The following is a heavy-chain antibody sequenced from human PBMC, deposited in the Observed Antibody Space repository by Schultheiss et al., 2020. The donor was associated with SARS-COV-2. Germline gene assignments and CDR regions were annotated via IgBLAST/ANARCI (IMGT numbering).Heavy chain of an antibody. Sequence: SETLSLTCTVSGGSISSSSSYWVWIRQPPGKGLEWIANIYYSGSTYYNPSLKSRVTISADTSKNQFSLKLSSVTAADTAVYYCARGNSGYDFDYWGQGTLVTVSS. V-gene: IGHV4-39*01. D-gene: IGHD5-12*01. CDR1: GGSISSSSSY. CDR3: ARGNSGYDFDY. CDR2: IYYSGST. J-gene: IGHJ4*02.